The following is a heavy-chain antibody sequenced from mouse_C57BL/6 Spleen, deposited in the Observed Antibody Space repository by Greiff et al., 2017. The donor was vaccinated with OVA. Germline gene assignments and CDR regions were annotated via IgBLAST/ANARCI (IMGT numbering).Heavy chain of an antibody. J-gene: IGHJ2*01. CDR3: ARNYGSSLYFDY. CDR2: LDPSASYT. D-gene: IGHD1-1*01. Sequence: VQLQQPGAELVLPGASVKLSCKASGYTFPSYWLHWVKQRPGQGLEWIGELDPSASYTNYNQKFKGKSTLTVDKSSSTAYMQLSSLTSEDSAVYYCARNYGSSLYFDYWGQGTTLTVSS. V-gene: IGHV1-69*01. CDR1: GYTFPSYW.